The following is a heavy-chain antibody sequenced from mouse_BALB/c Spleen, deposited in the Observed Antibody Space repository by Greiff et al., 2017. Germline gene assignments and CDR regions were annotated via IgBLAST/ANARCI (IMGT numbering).Heavy chain of an antibody. CDR3: ALRYYYGSSYGAMDY. D-gene: IGHD1-1*01. CDR2: IWGDGST. V-gene: IGHV2-6-7*01. J-gene: IGHJ4*01. Sequence: QVQLKQSGPGLVAPSQSLSITCTVSGFSLTGYGVNWVRQPPGKGLEWLGMIWGDGSTDYNSALKSRLSISKDNSKSQVFLKMNSLQTDDTARYYCALRYYYGSSYGAMDYWGQGTSVTVSS. CDR1: GFSLTGYG.